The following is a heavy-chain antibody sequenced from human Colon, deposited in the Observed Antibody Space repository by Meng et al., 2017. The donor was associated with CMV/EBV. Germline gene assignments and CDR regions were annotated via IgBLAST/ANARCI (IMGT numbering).Heavy chain of an antibody. CDR1: GYTFTNNY. CDR2: INPRSGST. Sequence: ASVKVSCKASGYTFTNNYLHWVRQAPGQGLEWMGLINPRSGSTGYLHEFQPRITMSRDTSTSTVYMELRSLSSEDTAIYFCARDLRDVDVYRFLQWPRGLGMDVWGQGTTVTVSS. V-gene: IGHV1-46*01. CDR3: ARDLRDVDVYRFLQWPRGLGMDV. J-gene: IGHJ6*02. D-gene: IGHD3-3*01.